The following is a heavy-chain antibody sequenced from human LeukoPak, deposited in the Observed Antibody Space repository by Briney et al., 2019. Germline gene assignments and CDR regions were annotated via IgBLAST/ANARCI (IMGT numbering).Heavy chain of an antibody. CDR1: GFTFSNYW. J-gene: IGHJ6*03. V-gene: IGHV3-74*01. D-gene: IGHD3-10*01. CDR3: ARVSSRSYFGFFYYYMDV. CDR2: INSDGSST. Sequence: GGSLRLSCAASGFTFSNYWMHWVRQAPGKGLVWVSRINSDGSSTSYADSVKGRFTISRDNAKNTLYLQMNSLRAEDTAVYYCARVSSRSYFGFFYYYMDVWGKGTTVTVSS.